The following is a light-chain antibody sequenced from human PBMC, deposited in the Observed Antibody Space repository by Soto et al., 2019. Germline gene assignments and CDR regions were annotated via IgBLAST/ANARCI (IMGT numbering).Light chain of an antibody. Sequence: QSALTQPPSASGSPGQSVTISCTGTSSDVGGYNYVSWYQQHPGKAPKLMIYEVSERPSGVPDRFSGSKSGNTASLTVSGLQAEDEADYYCSSYAGSNIYVFGTGTKVTAL. J-gene: IGLJ1*01. CDR2: EVS. V-gene: IGLV2-8*01. CDR1: SSDVGGYNY. CDR3: SSYAGSNIYV.